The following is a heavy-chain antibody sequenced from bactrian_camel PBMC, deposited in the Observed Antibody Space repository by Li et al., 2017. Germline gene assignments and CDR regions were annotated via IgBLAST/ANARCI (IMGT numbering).Heavy chain of an antibody. CDR2: IDSDGST. J-gene: IGHJ4*01. Sequence: HVQLVESGGGSVQAGGSLKLSCVGDTYTHKCMGWFRDVPGKGREGVATIDSDGSTLYADSVKGRFTISKDNAKNTLYLQMNSLKPEYTGIYYCATETDRCLLHRLWYNCWGQGTQVTVS. V-gene: IGHV3S53*01. D-gene: IGHD3*01. CDR3: ATETDRCLLHRLWYNC. CDR1: GDTYTHKC.